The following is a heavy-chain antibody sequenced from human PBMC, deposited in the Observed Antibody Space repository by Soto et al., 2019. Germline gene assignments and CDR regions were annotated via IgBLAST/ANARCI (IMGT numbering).Heavy chain of an antibody. Sequence: EGSLRLSCAASGFIFENFGMSWVRQAPGKGRGWIGSISGSGFKKYYAGSVKGRFTISRDNSKSTVYLELNNLSAEDTAVYHCATKQGVELGPLATGYWFDRWGQGSMVTVSS. D-gene: IGHD1-1*01. J-gene: IGHJ5*01. V-gene: IGHV3-23*01. CDR3: ATKQGVELGPLATGYWFDR. CDR1: GFIFENFG. CDR2: ISGSGFKK.